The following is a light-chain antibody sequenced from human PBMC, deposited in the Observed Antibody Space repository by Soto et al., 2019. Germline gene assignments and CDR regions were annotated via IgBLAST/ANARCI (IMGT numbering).Light chain of an antibody. CDR1: FSDVGGYNY. Sequence: QSALIQPASVSGSPGQSITISCTGSFSDVGGYNYVSWYQQHPGKAPKLIIYDVTNRPSGVSSRFSGSKSDYTASMTISGLQSDDEAEYYCSSYRGARTLVVFGGGTQLTVL. CDR2: DVT. CDR3: SSYRGARTLVV. V-gene: IGLV2-14*01. J-gene: IGLJ3*02.